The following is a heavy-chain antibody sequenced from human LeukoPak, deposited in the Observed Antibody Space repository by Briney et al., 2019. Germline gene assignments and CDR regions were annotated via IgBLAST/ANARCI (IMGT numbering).Heavy chain of an antibody. CDR1: GFTFNRYA. Sequence: GGSLRLSCTASGFTFNRYAMHWVRQAPGKGLEWVAVISKDGSNKYCVDSVKGRFTISRDNSKNTVYLQMSSLRAEDTAVYYCAREDQQLPDYWGQGTLVTVSS. J-gene: IGHJ4*02. CDR3: AREDQQLPDY. D-gene: IGHD6-13*01. CDR2: ISKDGSNK. V-gene: IGHV3-30-3*01.